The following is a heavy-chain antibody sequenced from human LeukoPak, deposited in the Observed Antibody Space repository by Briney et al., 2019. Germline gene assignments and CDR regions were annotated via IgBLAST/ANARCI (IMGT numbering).Heavy chain of an antibody. D-gene: IGHD2-15*01. J-gene: IGHJ5*02. CDR3: AKESDGVVVAATPRNWFDP. V-gene: IGHV3-23*01. Sequence: GGSLRLSCAASGFIFNNYRLIWVRQAPGKGLEWVSAISNDGGGTNYADFVKGRFTISRDNSKNTLFLQMNSLRAEDTAVYYCAKESDGVVVAATPRNWFDPWGQGTLVTVSS. CDR2: ISNDGGGT. CDR1: GFIFNNYR.